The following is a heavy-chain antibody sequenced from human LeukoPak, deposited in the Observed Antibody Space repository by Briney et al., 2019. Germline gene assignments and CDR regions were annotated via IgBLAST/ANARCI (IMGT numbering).Heavy chain of an antibody. Sequence: GGSLRLSCAASGFTFSSNYMSWVRQAPGKGLEWVSVIYSGGSTYYADSVKGRFTISRDNSKNTLYLQMNSLRAEDTAVYYCARTDYDILTGFDYWGQGTLVTVSS. D-gene: IGHD3-9*01. CDR2: IYSGGST. J-gene: IGHJ4*02. CDR3: ARTDYDILTGFDY. V-gene: IGHV3-53*01. CDR1: GFTFSSNY.